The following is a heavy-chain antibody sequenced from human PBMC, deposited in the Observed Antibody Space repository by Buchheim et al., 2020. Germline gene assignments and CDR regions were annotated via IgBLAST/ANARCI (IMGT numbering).Heavy chain of an antibody. Sequence: QVQLVQSGADVKKPGSSVKVSCKASGGTFSTYTINWVRQAPGQGLEWMGRIIPILNIPTYAQKFQGRVTITADESTSTAYMELSSLRSEDTAMYYCARDTSGGHAGSYGLDVWGQGTT. J-gene: IGHJ6*02. V-gene: IGHV1-69*08. CDR2: IIPILNIP. CDR3: ARDTSGGHAGSYGLDV. CDR1: GGTFSTYT. D-gene: IGHD2-15*01.